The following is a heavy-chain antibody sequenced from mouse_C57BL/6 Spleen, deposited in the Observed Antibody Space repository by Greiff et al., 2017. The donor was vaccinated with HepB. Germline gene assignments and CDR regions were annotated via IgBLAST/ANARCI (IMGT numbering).Heavy chain of an antibody. CDR2: IDPSDSYT. V-gene: IGHV1-59*01. Sequence: QLQQPVAELVRPGPSVKLSCKASGYTLTSYWMHWVQQSPGQGLEWIGVIDPSDSYTNYNQMFKGKATLTVDTSSSTAYMQLSSLTSEDSAVYYCARLGCNPDYYYAIDYWGQGTSVTVSS. CDR3: ARLGCNPDYYYAIDY. CDR1: GYTLTSYW. J-gene: IGHJ4*01. D-gene: IGHD2-1*01.